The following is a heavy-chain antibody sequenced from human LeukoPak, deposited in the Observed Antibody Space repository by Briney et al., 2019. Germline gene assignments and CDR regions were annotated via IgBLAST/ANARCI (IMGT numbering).Heavy chain of an antibody. Sequence: GGSLTLSCAASGFTLSSYWLSWVSPDPGKGLEWVDNIKQDGSEKYYVDSVKGRFTICRDNAKNSLYLQMNSLRAEDTAVYYCARSPLITIFGVVIPNYYYYYMDVWGKGTTVTVSS. CDR3: ARSPLITIFGVVIPNYYYYYMDV. D-gene: IGHD3-3*01. CDR2: IKQDGSEK. CDR1: GFTLSSYW. J-gene: IGHJ6*03. V-gene: IGHV3-7*01.